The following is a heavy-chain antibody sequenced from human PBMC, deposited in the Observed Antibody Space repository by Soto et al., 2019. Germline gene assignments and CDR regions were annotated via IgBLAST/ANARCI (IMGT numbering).Heavy chain of an antibody. CDR2: INAGNGNT. V-gene: IGHV1-3*01. CDR3: ARGYVWGSYRLDY. J-gene: IGHJ4*02. Sequence: ASVKVSCKASGYTFTSYAMHCVLQSPGQRLEGMGWINAGNGNTKYSQKFQGRVTITRDTSASTAYMELSSLRSEDTAVYYCARGYVWGSYRLDYWGQGTLVTVSS. D-gene: IGHD3-16*02. CDR1: GYTFTSYA.